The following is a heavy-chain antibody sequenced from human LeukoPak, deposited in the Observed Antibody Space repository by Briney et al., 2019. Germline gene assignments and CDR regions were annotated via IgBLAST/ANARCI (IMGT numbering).Heavy chain of an antibody. CDR1: GFTVSSNY. CDR2: IYSGGST. V-gene: IGHV3-53*01. CDR3: AKDRITIQGDAFDF. Sequence: PGGSLRLSCAASGFTVSSNYMSWVRQAPGKGLEWVSVIYSGGSTYYADSVKGRFTISRDNSKNTLYLQMNSLRAEDTAIYYCAKDRITIQGDAFDFWGQGTMVTVSS. D-gene: IGHD2-15*01. J-gene: IGHJ3*01.